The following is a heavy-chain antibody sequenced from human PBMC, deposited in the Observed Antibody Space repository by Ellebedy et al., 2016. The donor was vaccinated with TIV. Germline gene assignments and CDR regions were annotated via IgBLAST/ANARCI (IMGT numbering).Heavy chain of an antibody. V-gene: IGHV3-7*03. J-gene: IGHJ4*02. CDR2: IKQDGSEK. CDR3: AKDRKISGHGDFDY. D-gene: IGHD5-12*01. Sequence: GESLKISXAASGFTFSSYWMSWVRQAPGKGLEWVANIKQDGSEKYYVDSVKGRFTISRDNAKNSLYLQMNSLRAEDTAVYYCAKDRKISGHGDFDYWGQGTLVTVSS. CDR1: GFTFSSYW.